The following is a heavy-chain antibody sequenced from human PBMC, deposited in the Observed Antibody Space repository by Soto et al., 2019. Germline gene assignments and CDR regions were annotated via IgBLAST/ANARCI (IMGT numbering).Heavy chain of an antibody. V-gene: IGHV3-33*01. CDR1: GFTFSSYG. Sequence: QVQLVESGGGVVQPGRSLRLSCAASGFTFSSYGMHWVRQAPGKGLEWVGVIWYDGSNKYYADSVKGRFTISRDNSNNTLYLQMNSLRAEDTAVYYCARDSSQSVVPAAISYYYYYYGMDVWGQGTTVTVSS. J-gene: IGHJ6*02. CDR2: IWYDGSNK. CDR3: ARDSSQSVVPAAISYYYYYYGMDV. D-gene: IGHD2-2*01.